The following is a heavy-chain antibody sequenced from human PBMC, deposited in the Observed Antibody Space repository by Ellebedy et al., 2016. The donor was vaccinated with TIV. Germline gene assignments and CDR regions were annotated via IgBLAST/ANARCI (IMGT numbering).Heavy chain of an antibody. D-gene: IGHD2-21*01. CDR1: GDSVSNNRAA. V-gene: IGHV6-1*01. J-gene: IGHJ4*02. CDR3: ARDGGDWYDY. Sequence: SQTLSLTXXISGDSVSNNRAAWNWIRQSPSRGLEWLGRTYYRSKWYSDYAVSVRSRIIINADTSKNQFSLQLKSVTPEDTAVYYCARDGGDWYDYWGQGTLVTVSS. CDR2: TYYRSKWYS.